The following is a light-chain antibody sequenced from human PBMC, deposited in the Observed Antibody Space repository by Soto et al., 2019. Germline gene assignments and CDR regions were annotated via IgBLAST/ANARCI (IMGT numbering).Light chain of an antibody. J-gene: IGKJ2*01. Sequence: EIVLTQSPATLSLSPGERATLSCRASQSVSSYLAWYQQKAGQAPRLLIYDTSNMATGIPARFSGSGSGTDFTLTISSLEPEDSAVYYCQQRSSWPPQYIFGQGTKLEIK. CDR1: QSVSSY. CDR3: QQRSSWPPQYI. V-gene: IGKV3-11*01. CDR2: DTS.